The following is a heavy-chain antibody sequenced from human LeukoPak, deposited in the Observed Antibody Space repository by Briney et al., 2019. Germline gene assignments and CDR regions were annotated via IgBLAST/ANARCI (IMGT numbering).Heavy chain of an antibody. J-gene: IGHJ3*02. CDR1: GFTFSSYA. V-gene: IGHV3-23*01. CDR2: ISGSGGST. Sequence: PGGSLRLSCAASGFTFSSYALSWVRQAPGKGLQWVSAISGSGGSTYYADSVKGRFTISRDNSKNTLYLQMNSLRAEDTAVYYCARAGRLYCSSTSCHEGDAFDIWGQGTMVTVSS. D-gene: IGHD2-2*01. CDR3: ARAGRLYCSSTSCHEGDAFDI.